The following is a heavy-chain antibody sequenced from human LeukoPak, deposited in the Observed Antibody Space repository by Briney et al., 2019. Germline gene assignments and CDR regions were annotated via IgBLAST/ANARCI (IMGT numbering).Heavy chain of an antibody. Sequence: PSETLSLTCSVSGGSISSSNYYWAWIRQPPGKGLQWIGSIFYSGSTNYNPSLKSRVTISVDTSKNQFSLKLSSVTAADTAVYYCARDGYSSSFDYWGQGTLVTVSS. CDR3: ARDGYSSSFDY. D-gene: IGHD6-13*01. J-gene: IGHJ4*02. V-gene: IGHV4-39*07. CDR2: IFYSGST. CDR1: GGSISSSNYY.